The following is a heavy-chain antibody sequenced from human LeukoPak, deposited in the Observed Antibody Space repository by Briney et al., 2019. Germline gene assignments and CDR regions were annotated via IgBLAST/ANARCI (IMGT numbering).Heavy chain of an antibody. CDR3: ARVGLTGSYYMDV. D-gene: IGHD3-10*01. Sequence: LSLTCAVYGGSFSGYYWSWIRQPPGKGLEWVSYISSSGSTIYYADSVKGRFTISRDNAKNSLYLQMNSLRAEDTAVYYCARVGLTGSYYMDVWGKGTTVTISS. J-gene: IGHJ6*03. CDR1: GGSFSGYY. V-gene: IGHV3-11*04. CDR2: ISSSGSTI.